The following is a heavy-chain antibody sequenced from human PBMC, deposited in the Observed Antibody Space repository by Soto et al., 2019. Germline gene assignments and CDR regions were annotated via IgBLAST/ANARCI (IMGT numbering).Heavy chain of an antibody. CDR2: IWYDGSNT. Sequence: PGGSLRLSCAASGFTFRTYGMHWGRQAPGKGLEWVAFIWYDGSNTSYADSVKGRFTISRDNSKKTLYLQMNSLRGEDTAVYYCARGQGYSYGVGWLDPWGQGTPVTVSS. V-gene: IGHV3-33*01. CDR3: ARGQGYSYGVGWLDP. D-gene: IGHD5-18*01. J-gene: IGHJ5*02. CDR1: GFTFRTYG.